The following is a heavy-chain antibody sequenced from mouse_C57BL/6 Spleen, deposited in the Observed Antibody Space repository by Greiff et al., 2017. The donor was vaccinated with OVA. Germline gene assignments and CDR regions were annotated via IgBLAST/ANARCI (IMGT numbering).Heavy chain of an antibody. J-gene: IGHJ2*01. CDR1: GYTFTSYW. D-gene: IGHD2-4*01. CDR3: ARYDYGYFDY. V-gene: IGHV1-52*01. CDR2: IDPSDSET. Sequence: VKLQQPGAELVRPGSSVKLSCKASGYTFTSYWMHWVKQRPIQGLEWIGNIDPSDSETHYNQKFKDKATLTVDKSSSTAYMQLSSLTSEDSAVYYCARYDYGYFDYWGQGTTLTVSS.